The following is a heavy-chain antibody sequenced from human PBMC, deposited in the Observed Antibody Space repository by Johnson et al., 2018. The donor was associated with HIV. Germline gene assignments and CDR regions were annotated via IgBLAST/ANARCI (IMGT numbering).Heavy chain of an antibody. D-gene: IGHD2-21*02. V-gene: IGHV3-30*14. CDR3: ARKVVTADDAFDI. J-gene: IGHJ3*02. CDR2: ISYDGSNK. CDR1: GFTFSSYP. Sequence: LVESGGGVVQPGRSLRLSCAASGFTFSSYPMHWVRQAPGKGLEWVAVISYDGSNKYYANSVKGRFTISRDNSKNTLYLQMGSLRAEDMAVYYCARKVVTADDAFDIWGQGTMVTVSS.